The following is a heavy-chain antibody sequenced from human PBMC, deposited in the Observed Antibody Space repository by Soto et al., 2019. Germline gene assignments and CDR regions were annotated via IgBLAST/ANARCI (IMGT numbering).Heavy chain of an antibody. Sequence: PGGSLRLSCAASGFTFSSYGMHWVRQAPGKGLEWVAVISYDGSNKYYADSVKGRFTISRDNSKNTLYLQMNSLRAEDTAVYYCAKDPTTVPYYFDYWGQGTLVTV. CDR2: ISYDGSNK. CDR3: AKDPTTVPYYFDY. J-gene: IGHJ4*02. V-gene: IGHV3-30*18. D-gene: IGHD4-4*01. CDR1: GFTFSSYG.